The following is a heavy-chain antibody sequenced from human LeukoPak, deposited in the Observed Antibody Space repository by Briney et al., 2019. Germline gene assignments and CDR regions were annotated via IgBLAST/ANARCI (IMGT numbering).Heavy chain of an antibody. CDR2: INHSGST. CDR1: GASFSGYY. J-gene: IGHJ4*02. Sequence: SETLSLTCAVYGASFSGYYWSWIRQPPGKGLEWIGEINHSGSTNYNPSLKSRVTISVDTSKNQFSLKLSSVTAADTAVYYCTRVYGSGSYYNHLSYPFDYWGQGTLVTVSS. V-gene: IGHV4-34*01. CDR3: TRVYGSGSYYNHLSYPFDY. D-gene: IGHD3-10*01.